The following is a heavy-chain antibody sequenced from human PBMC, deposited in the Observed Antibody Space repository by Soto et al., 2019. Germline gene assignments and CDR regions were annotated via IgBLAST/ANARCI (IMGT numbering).Heavy chain of an antibody. D-gene: IGHD3-22*01. CDR2: ISGSGGST. Sequence: LRLSCAASGFTFSSYAMSWVRQAPGKGLEWVSAISGSGGSTYYADSVKGRFTISRDNSKNTLYLQMNSLRAEDTAVYYCANLLNYYDSSGYPVGPFDYWGQGTLVTVS. CDR3: ANLLNYYDSSGYPVGPFDY. V-gene: IGHV3-23*01. J-gene: IGHJ4*02. CDR1: GFTFSSYA.